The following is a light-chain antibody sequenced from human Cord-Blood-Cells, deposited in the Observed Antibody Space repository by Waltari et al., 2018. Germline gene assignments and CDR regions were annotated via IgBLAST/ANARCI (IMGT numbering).Light chain of an antibody. V-gene: IGKV1-39*01. Sequence: DLQVTPSPSSLPASVGNRATITFRASQCIRRHLNLYQQKPGKAPTLLIYASSSLQSGVLTRFSGSGSGTDFTLTISSLQPEDIATYYCQQSYSTPPTFGQGTKLEIK. CDR3: QQSYSTPPT. CDR1: QCIRRH. CDR2: ASS. J-gene: IGKJ2*01.